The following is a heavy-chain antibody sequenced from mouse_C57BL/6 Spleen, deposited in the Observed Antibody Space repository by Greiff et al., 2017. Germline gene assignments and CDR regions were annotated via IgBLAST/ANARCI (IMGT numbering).Heavy chain of an antibody. V-gene: IGHV1-52*01. CDR2: IDPSDSET. Sequence: QVQLQQPGAELVRPGSSVKLSCKASGYTFTSYWMHWVKQRPIQGLEWIGNIDPSDSETHYNQKFKDKATLTVDKSSSTAYMQLSSLTSEDSAVYYCARLITTVVANWYFEVWGTGTTVTVSS. CDR3: ARLITTVVANWYFEV. CDR1: GYTFTSYW. D-gene: IGHD1-1*01. J-gene: IGHJ1*03.